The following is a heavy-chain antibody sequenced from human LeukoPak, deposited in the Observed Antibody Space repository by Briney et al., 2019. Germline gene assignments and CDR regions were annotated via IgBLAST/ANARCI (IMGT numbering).Heavy chain of an antibody. CDR3: ARGPHPHWPLGQF. CDR1: GGSFDDYH. J-gene: IGHJ4*02. D-gene: IGHD3-16*01. Sequence: SETLSLTCEVNGGSFDDYHWTWIRQSPGKGLEWIGEINDSGSPLYSPSLRSRLTISVDTSKIQFSMTLTSVTVADTAVYYCARGPHPHWPLGQFWGQGSRVTVSS. V-gene: IGHV4-34*01. CDR2: INDSGSP.